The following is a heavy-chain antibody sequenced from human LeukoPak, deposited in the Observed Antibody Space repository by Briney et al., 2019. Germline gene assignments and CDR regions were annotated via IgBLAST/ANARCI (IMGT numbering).Heavy chain of an antibody. D-gene: IGHD3-10*01. V-gene: IGHV3-33*01. J-gene: IGHJ5*02. CDR2: IWYDGSNK. CDR3: ARERITMVRGVIGRFDP. Sequence: GGSLRLSCAASGFTFSSYGMHWVRQAPGKGLEWVAVIWYDGSNKYCADSVKGRFTISRDNSKNTLYLQMNSLRAEDTAVYYCARERITMVRGVIGRFDPWGQGTLVTVSS. CDR1: GFTFSSYG.